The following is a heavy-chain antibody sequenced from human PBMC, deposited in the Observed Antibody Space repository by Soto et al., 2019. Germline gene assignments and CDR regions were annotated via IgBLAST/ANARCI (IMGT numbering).Heavy chain of an antibody. CDR3: ARSIVVVTALDY. D-gene: IGHD2-21*02. Sequence: QVQLVQSGAEVKKPGASVKVSCKASGYTFTSYAMHWVRQAPGQRLEWMGWINAGNGNTKYSQKFQGRVTITRDTSASTAYMELSSLRSEVTAVYYCARSIVVVTALDYWGLGTLVTVSS. J-gene: IGHJ4*02. CDR1: GYTFTSYA. V-gene: IGHV1-3*01. CDR2: INAGNGNT.